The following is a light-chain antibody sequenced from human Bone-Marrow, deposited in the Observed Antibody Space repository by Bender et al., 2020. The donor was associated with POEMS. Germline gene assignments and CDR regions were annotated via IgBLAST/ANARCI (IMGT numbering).Light chain of an antibody. CDR1: SSDIGAYNY. J-gene: IGLJ2*01. V-gene: IGLV2-14*01. Sequence: QSALTQPASVSGSPGQSITISCTGTSSDIGAYNYVSWYQQHPDKAPKLILSDVSNRPSGISFRFSGSKSGNTASLTISGLQPEDEADYYCSSFTSRTTVVFGGGTKLTVL. CDR3: SSFTSRTTVV. CDR2: DVS.